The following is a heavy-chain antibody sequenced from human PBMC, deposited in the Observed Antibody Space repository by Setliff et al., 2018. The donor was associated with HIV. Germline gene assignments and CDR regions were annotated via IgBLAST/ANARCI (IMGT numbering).Heavy chain of an antibody. Sequence: QSGGSLRLSCAASGFTFSTYWMSWFRQAPGKGLEWVANIKENGDEKYYVDSVKGRFTISRDNAKNSLYLQMSSLRVEDTAVYYCVRTGLGLREVLSPGVWGTGTTVTVSS. CDR3: VRTGLGLREVLSPGV. J-gene: IGHJ6*04. CDR2: IKENGDEK. CDR1: GFTFSTYW. D-gene: IGHD3-10*01. V-gene: IGHV3-7*03.